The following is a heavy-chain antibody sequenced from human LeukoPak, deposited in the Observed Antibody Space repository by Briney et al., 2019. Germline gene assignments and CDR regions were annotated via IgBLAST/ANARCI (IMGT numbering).Heavy chain of an antibody. V-gene: IGHV3-21*01. J-gene: IGHJ4*02. CDR3: ARDSRSIAAAGIDY. Sequence: GGSLRLSCAASGFTFSSYAMSWVRQAPGKGLEWVSSISSSSSYIYYADSVKGRFTISRDNAKNSLYLQMNSLRAEDTAVYYCARDSRSIAAAGIDYWGQGTLVTVSS. D-gene: IGHD6-13*01. CDR2: ISSSSSYI. CDR1: GFTFSSYA.